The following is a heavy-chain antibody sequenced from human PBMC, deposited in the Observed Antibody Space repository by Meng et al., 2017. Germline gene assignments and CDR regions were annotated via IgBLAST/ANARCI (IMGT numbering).Heavy chain of an antibody. CDR1: GYTFTNYY. D-gene: IGHD3-10*01. J-gene: IGHJ6*01. V-gene: IGHV1-2*06. CDR2: INPNSGGT. Sequence: ASVKVSCKASGYTFTNYYIHWVRQAPGQGLEWMGRINPNSGGTKFAQKFQGRVTMTRDTSINTAYMELSRLGSDDTAVFYCARRVGFGQDGMDVWGQGTTVTVYS. CDR3: ARRVGFGQDGMDV.